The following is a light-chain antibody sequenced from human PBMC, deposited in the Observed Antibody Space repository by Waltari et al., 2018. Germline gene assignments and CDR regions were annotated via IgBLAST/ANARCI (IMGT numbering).Light chain of an antibody. CDR2: DVS. CDR1: SSDVGGYNF. CDR3: NSYTSSSTLV. J-gene: IGLJ2*01. V-gene: IGLV2-14*03. Sequence: QSALTQPASVSGSPGQSITISCTGTSSDVGGYNFVSWYQQHPGKAPKLMIYDVSNRPSGVSNRFSGSKPGNTASLTISGLQAEDEADYYCNSYTSSSTLVFGGGTKVTVL.